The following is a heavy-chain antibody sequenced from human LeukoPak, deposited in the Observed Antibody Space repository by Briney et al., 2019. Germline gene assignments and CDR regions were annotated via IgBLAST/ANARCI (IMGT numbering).Heavy chain of an antibody. CDR1: GGSISSYY. CDR2: IYYSGST. V-gene: IGHV4-59*01. J-gene: IGHJ3*02. CDR3: ARDKHDAFDI. Sequence: SETLSLTCTVSGGSISSYYWSWIRQPPGKGLEWIGYIYYSGSTNYNPSLKSRVTKSVDTSKNQFSLKLSSVTAADTAVYYCARDKHDAFDIWGQGTMVTVSS.